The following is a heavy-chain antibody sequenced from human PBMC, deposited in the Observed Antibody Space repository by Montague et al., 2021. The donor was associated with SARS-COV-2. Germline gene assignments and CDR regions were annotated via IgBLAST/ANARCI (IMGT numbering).Heavy chain of an antibody. CDR2: IYYSGXT. V-gene: IGHV4-31*03. Sequence: TLSLTCTVSGGSISSGGYYWSWIRQHPGKGLEWIGYIYYSGXTXYXXXXKXRVTISVDTSKNQFSLKLSSVTAADTAVYYCARVHFVSSGWYPDAFDIWGQGTMVTVSS. CDR3: ARVHFVSSGWYPDAFDI. CDR1: GGSISSGGYY. J-gene: IGHJ3*02. D-gene: IGHD6-19*01.